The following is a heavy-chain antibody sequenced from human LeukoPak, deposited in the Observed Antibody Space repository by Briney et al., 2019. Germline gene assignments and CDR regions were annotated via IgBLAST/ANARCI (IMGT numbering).Heavy chain of an antibody. Sequence: GGSLRLSCAASGFTFSSYAMSWVRQAPGKGLEWVSAISGSGGSTYYADSVKGRFTISRDNSKNTLYLQMNGLRAEDTAVYYCAKDPLVHSGWFGEYFDYWGQGTLVTVSS. V-gene: IGHV3-23*01. CDR3: AKDPLVHSGWFGEYFDY. D-gene: IGHD3-10*01. CDR1: GFTFSSYA. CDR2: ISGSGGST. J-gene: IGHJ4*02.